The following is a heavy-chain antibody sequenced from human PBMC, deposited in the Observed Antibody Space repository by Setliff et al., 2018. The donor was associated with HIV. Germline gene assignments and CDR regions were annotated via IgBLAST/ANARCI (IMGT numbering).Heavy chain of an antibody. V-gene: IGHV1-69*13. CDR2: IIPMFGTA. D-gene: IGHD3-10*01. Sequence: SVKVSCKASGGTFSSYAIAWVRQAPGQGLEWMGGIIPMFGTANYAQKFQGRVTIIADESTSTAYMELSSLRSEDTAVYYCTTPSGSGKYLGAFDVWGQGTMVTVSS. CDR3: TTPSGSGKYLGAFDV. J-gene: IGHJ3*01. CDR1: GGTFSSYA.